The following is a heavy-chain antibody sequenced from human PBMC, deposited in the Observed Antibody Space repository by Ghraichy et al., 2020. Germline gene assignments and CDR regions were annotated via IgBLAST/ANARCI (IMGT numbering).Heavy chain of an antibody. CDR3: AVFRAEPGTYYYDTSASGFDY. CDR2: IYYSGST. Sequence: SETLSLTCTVSGGSISSSSYYWGWIRQPPGKGLEWIGSIYYSGSTYYNPSLTSRVTISVDTSKNQFSLKLSSVTAADTAVYYCAVFRAEPGTYYYDTSASGFDYWGQGTLVTVSS. J-gene: IGHJ4*02. D-gene: IGHD3-22*01. V-gene: IGHV4-39*01. CDR1: GGSISSSSYY.